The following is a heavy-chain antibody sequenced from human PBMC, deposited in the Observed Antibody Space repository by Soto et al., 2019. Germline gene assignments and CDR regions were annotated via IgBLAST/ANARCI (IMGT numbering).Heavy chain of an antibody. V-gene: IGHV3-15*01. CDR2: IKSKTDGGTT. D-gene: IGHD1-26*01. CDR3: TTDRDPGIVGATTADY. J-gene: IGHJ4*02. CDR1: GFTFSNAW. Sequence: GGSLRLSCAASGFTFSNAWMSWVRQAPGKGREWVGRIKSKTDGGTTDYAAPVKGRFTISRDDSKNTLYLQMNSLKTEDTAVYYCTTDRDPGIVGATTADYWGQGTLVTVSS.